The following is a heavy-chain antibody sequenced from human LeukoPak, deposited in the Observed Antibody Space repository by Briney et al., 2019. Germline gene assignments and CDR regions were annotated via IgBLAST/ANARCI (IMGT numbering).Heavy chain of an antibody. CDR1: GYTFTNYG. Sequence: ASVKVSCKASGYTFTNYGISWVRQAPGQGREWKGWISAYNGNTKYAQKFQSRVTMTTDTSTNTVNMELRSLRSDDTAVFYCALSGSHNYYYYGMDVWGQGTTVIVSS. V-gene: IGHV1-18*01. CDR3: ALSGSHNYYYYGMDV. CDR2: ISAYNGNT. J-gene: IGHJ6*02. D-gene: IGHD1-26*01.